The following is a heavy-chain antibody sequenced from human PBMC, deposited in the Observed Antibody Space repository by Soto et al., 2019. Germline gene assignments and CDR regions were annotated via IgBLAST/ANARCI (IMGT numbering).Heavy chain of an antibody. V-gene: IGHV3-66*01. CDR1: GFTVSSNY. D-gene: IGHD5-12*01. CDR2: IYSGGST. J-gene: IGHJ6*02. CDR3: AREWIPQGIDV. Sequence: EVQLVESGGGLVQPGGSLRLSCAASGFTVSSNYMSWVRQAPGKGLEWVSVIYSGGSTYYADSVKGSFTISRDNSKNTLYLQMNSLRAEDTAVYYCAREWIPQGIDVWGPGTTVTVSS.